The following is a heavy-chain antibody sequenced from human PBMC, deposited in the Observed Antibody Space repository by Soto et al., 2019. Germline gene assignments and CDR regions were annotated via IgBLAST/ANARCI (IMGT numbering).Heavy chain of an antibody. D-gene: IGHD3-10*01. CDR1: GGSISSYY. Sequence: QVQLLESGPGLVKPSETLSLTCTVSGGSISSYYWSWIRQPPGKGLEWIGYIYSSGSTNYNPSLKSRVTISVETSKNQFSLKLSSVTAADTAVYYCARRYGGGFDFWGQGTLVTVSS. J-gene: IGHJ4*02. V-gene: IGHV4-59*08. CDR2: IYSSGST. CDR3: ARRYGGGFDF.